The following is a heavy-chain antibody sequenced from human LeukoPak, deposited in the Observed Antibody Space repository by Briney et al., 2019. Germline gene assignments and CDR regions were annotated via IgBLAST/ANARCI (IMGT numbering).Heavy chain of an antibody. Sequence: ASVKVSCKASGYTFTSYFMHWVRQAPGQGLEWMGIINPSGGSTSYAQKFQGRVTMTRDTSISTAYMELSSLRSEDTAVYYCASPSGSYYYFDYWGQGTLVTVSS. CDR2: INPSGGST. CDR1: GYTFTSYF. J-gene: IGHJ4*02. V-gene: IGHV1-46*01. D-gene: IGHD1-26*01. CDR3: ASPSGSYYYFDY.